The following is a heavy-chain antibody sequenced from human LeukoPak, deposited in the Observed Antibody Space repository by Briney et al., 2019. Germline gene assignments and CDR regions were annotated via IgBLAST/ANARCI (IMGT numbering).Heavy chain of an antibody. V-gene: IGHV3-64*01. J-gene: IGHJ4*02. CDR3: AREISRGFDI. CDR2: VSSNGAST. D-gene: IGHD3-22*01. Sequence: GGSLRLSCAASGFTFSNYPMHWVRQAPGKGLESVSAVSSNGASTYYENSVKDRFIVSRDNSKNTLYLQLGSLRAEDTAVYYCAREISRGFDIWGQGTLVTVSS. CDR1: GFTFSNYP.